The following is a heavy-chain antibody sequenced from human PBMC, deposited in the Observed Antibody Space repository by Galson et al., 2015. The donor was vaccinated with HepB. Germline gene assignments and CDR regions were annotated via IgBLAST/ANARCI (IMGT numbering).Heavy chain of an antibody. J-gene: IGHJ6*03. V-gene: IGHV1-2*02. D-gene: IGHD2-21*01. CDR2: INTNSGDT. Sequence: SCAASGFTFSRYTMNWVRQAPGQGLEWMAWINTNSGDTNYAQKLQGRVTVTRDTSINTVHMEMSGLRADDTAVYYCAKDGGAGYCGPKSCQYFFYMDVWGKGTTVTVSS. CDR1: GFTFSRYT. CDR3: AKDGGAGYCGPKSCQYFFYMDV.